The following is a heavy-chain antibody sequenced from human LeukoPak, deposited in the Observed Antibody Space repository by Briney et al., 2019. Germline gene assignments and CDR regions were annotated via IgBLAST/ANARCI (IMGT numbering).Heavy chain of an antibody. CDR2: IKSKANNYAT. V-gene: IGHV3-73*01. D-gene: IGHD2-15*01. Sequence: PGGSLRLSCAASGFTFSASAIHWVRLASGKRLEWVGRIKSKANNYATAYTASVKGRFTISRDDSKNTAYLRMNSLKTEDTAVYYCTRLSEQPLQYYFDFWGQGSLVAASS. J-gene: IGHJ4*02. CDR1: GFTFSASA. CDR3: TRLSEQPLQYYFDF.